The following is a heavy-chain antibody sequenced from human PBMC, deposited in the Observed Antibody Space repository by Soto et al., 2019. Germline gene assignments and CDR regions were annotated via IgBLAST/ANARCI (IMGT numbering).Heavy chain of an antibody. D-gene: IGHD1-26*01. V-gene: IGHV3-74*01. Sequence: GGSLRLSCTDSGFSFSNYWMHWVRQGPGKGLVWVSRINTDGSSTNCADSVKGRFTISRGNAKNTLYLQMNSLRAEDTAVYYCARSPGAYYIDRAQRTTVTVSS. CDR2: INTDGSST. CDR1: GFSFSNYW. J-gene: IGHJ6*02. CDR3: ARSPGAYYID.